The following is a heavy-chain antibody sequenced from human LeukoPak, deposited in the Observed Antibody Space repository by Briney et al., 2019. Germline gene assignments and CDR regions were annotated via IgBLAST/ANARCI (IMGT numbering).Heavy chain of an antibody. V-gene: IGHV3-23*01. D-gene: IGHD3-9*01. Sequence: GGSLRLSCAASGFPFTTYAMSWVRQAPGKGLEWVSAISGRGGRTHYADSVKGRLIISRDNSENTLYLQMNRLRADDTAVYYCAKSTWFDYYDHWGQGTLVTVSS. CDR2: ISGRGGRT. CDR3: AKSTWFDYYDH. CDR1: GFPFTTYA. J-gene: IGHJ4*02.